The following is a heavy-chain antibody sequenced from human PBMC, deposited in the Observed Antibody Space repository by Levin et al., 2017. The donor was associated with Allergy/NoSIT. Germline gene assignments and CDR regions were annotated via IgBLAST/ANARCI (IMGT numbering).Heavy chain of an antibody. D-gene: IGHD6-6*01. J-gene: IGHJ3*02. CDR1: GFTFSSYG. CDR2: IWYDGSNK. V-gene: IGHV3-33*01. CDR3: ARASSAGYDAFDI. Sequence: SGGSLRLSCAASGFTFSSYGMHWVRQAPGKGLEWVAVIWYDGSNKYYADSVKGRFTISRDNSKNTLYLQMNSLRAEDTAVYYCARASSAGYDAFDIWGQGTMVTVSS.